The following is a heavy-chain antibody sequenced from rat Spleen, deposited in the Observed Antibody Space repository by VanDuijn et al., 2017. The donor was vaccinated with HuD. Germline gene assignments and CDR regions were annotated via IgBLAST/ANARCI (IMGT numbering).Heavy chain of an antibody. CDR1: GFTFNKYW. CDR3: TRENYYSADY. D-gene: IGHD1-1*01. J-gene: IGHJ2*01. CDR2: ITNSGGGT. V-gene: IGHV5-31*01. Sequence: EVQLVESGGGLVQPGRSLKLSCVASGFTFNKYWMAWIREAPGKGLEWVASITNSGGGTYYPDSVKGRFTISRDNAKSTLYLQMNSLRFEDTATYYCTRENYYSADYWGQGVMVTVSS.